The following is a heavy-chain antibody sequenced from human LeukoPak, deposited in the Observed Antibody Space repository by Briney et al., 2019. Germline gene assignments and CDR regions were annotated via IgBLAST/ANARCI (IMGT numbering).Heavy chain of an antibody. V-gene: IGHV3-7*01. CDR1: GFSFSSYC. D-gene: IGHD6-13*01. CDR3: ARDPGSSSFDL. J-gene: IGHJ4*02. Sequence: GGSLRLSCTASGFSFSSYCMSWVRQTPEKGLEFVANINQDGSVTNYVDSLKGRCTISRDNAKKSLYLEIRSLRADDAALYYCARDPGSSSFDLWGQGTLVTVSS. CDR2: INQDGSVT.